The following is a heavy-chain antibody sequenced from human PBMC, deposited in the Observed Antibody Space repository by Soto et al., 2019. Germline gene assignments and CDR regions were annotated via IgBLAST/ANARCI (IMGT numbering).Heavy chain of an antibody. CDR2: IYYSGST. V-gene: IGHV4-59*08. CDR1: GGSISSYY. Sequence: QVQLQESGPGLVKPSETLSLTCTVSGGSISSYYWSWIRQPPGKGLEWIGYIYYSGSTNYNPSLKSRVTISVDTSKNTFSLKLSSVTAADTAVYYCARHGAPGSGSYYPFDYWGQGTLVTVSS. D-gene: IGHD3-10*01. J-gene: IGHJ4*02. CDR3: ARHGAPGSGSYYPFDY.